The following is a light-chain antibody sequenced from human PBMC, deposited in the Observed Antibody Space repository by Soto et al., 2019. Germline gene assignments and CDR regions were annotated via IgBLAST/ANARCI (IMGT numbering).Light chain of an antibody. Sequence: SVLTQPASVSGSPGQSITISCTGTSSDVGGYNFVSWYQQHPDKAPKPMIYDVTNRPSGVSNRFSGSKSGNTASLTISGLQAEDEADYYCSSYTSISTYVFGTGTKVTVL. J-gene: IGLJ1*01. CDR2: DVT. V-gene: IGLV2-14*01. CDR1: SSDVGGYNF. CDR3: SSYTSISTYV.